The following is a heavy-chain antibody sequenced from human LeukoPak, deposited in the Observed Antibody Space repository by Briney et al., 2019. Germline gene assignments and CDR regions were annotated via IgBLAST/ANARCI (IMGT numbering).Heavy chain of an antibody. CDR2: IYHSGST. V-gene: IGHV4-38-2*02. Sequence: SETLSLTCTVSGYSISSGYYWGWIRQPPGKGLEWIGSIYHSGSTYYNPSLKSRVTISVDTSKNQFSLKLSSVTAADTAVYYCARVSAGIAAAGTGWFDPWGQGTLVTVSS. D-gene: IGHD6-13*01. CDR3: ARVSAGIAAAGTGWFDP. CDR1: GYSISSGYY. J-gene: IGHJ5*02.